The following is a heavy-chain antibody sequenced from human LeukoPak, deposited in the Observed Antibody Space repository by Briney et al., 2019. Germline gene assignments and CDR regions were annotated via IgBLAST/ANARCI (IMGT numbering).Heavy chain of an antibody. J-gene: IGHJ4*02. Sequence: GGSLRLSCAASGFTFSTYWMHWVRQDPEKGLMSVSHIKGDGSVTAYADSVKGRFTISRDNAKNMLYLQMYRLRVEDTAVYYCTRGCSSTKCPADYWGQGTLVTVSA. D-gene: IGHD2-2*01. CDR3: TRGCSSTKCPADY. V-gene: IGHV3-74*01. CDR2: IKGDGSVT. CDR1: GFTFSTYW.